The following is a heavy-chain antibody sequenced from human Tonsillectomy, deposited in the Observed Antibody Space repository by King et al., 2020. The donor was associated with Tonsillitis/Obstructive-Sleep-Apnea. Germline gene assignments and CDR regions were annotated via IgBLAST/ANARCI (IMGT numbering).Heavy chain of an antibody. V-gene: IGHV4-59*01. D-gene: IGHD2-2*01. CDR2: IFYSGST. CDR3: ARDHCSSTSCYGNYYYMDV. J-gene: IGHJ6*03. Sequence: VQLQESGPGLGKPSETLSLTCTVSGGSISSYYWSWIRQPPGKGLEWVGCIFYSGSTNYNPSLKSRVPISVDTSKNQFSLKLSSLTAADTAVYYCARDHCSSTSCYGNYYYMDVWGKGTTVTVSS. CDR1: GGSISSYY.